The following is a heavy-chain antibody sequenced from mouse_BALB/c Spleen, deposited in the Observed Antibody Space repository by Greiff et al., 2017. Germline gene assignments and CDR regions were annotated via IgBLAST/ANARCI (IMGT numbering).Heavy chain of an antibody. CDR2: ISYSGST. D-gene: IGHD1-1*01. V-gene: IGHV3-8*02. J-gene: IGHJ2*01. CDR1: GDSITSGY. Sequence: EVQLQQSGPSLVKPSQTLSLTCSVTGDSITSGYWNWIRKFPGNKLEYMGYISYSGSTYYNPTLKSRISITRDTSKNQYDLQLNSVTTEDTATDYCARSIFYGSSPYYFDYWGQGTTLTVSS. CDR3: ARSIFYGSSPYYFDY.